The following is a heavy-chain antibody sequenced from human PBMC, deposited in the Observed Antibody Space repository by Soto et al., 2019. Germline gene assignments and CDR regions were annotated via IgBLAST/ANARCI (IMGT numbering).Heavy chain of an antibody. V-gene: IGHV3-21*01. Sequence: GGSLRLSCAASGFTFSTYAMSWVRQAPGKGLEWVSSISRSGIYLYNVDSVKGRFTISRDNAENSLYLQLNSLRAEDTAVYYCARDRYGDYGLDSWGQGTRVTVSS. CDR2: ISRSGIYL. CDR3: ARDRYGDYGLDS. J-gene: IGHJ4*02. D-gene: IGHD4-17*01. CDR1: GFTFSTYA.